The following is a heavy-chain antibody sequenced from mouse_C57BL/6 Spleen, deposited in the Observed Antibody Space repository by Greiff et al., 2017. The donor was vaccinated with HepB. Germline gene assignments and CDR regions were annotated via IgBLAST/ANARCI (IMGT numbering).Heavy chain of an antibody. V-gene: IGHV5-6*02. CDR2: ISSGGSYT. CDR1: GFTFSSYG. J-gene: IGHJ2*01. CDR3: ARRGKSSLYYYGSRYYFDY. D-gene: IGHD1-1*01. Sequence: EVKLMESGGDLVKPGGSLKLSCAASGFTFSSYGMSWVRQTPDKRLEWVATISSGGSYTYYPDSVKGRFTISRDNAKNTPYLQMSSLKSEDTAMYYCARRGKSSLYYYGSRYYFDYWGQGTTLTVSS.